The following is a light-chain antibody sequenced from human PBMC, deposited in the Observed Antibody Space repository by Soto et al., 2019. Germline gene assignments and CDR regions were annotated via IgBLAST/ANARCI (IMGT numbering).Light chain of an antibody. CDR3: QQSYSTPWT. J-gene: IGKJ1*01. CDR1: QSISNY. CDR2: AAS. Sequence: IHMTHSPSSLSASLGERVTITFRASQSISNYLNWYQQKPGKAPKLLIYAASSLQSGVPSRFSGSGSGTDFTLTISSLQPEDFATYYCQQSYSTPWTFGQGTKVDIK. V-gene: IGKV1-39*01.